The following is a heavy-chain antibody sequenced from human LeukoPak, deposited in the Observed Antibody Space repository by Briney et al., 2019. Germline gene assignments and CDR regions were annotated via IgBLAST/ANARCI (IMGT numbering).Heavy chain of an antibody. V-gene: IGHV3-23*01. CDR2: ISSSDGNT. J-gene: IGHJ4*02. CDR1: GFTFSSYA. CDR3: AKIIPGAAYGSFDC. Sequence: GGSLRLSCAASGFTFSSYAMSWVRQAPGKGLEWVSVISSSDGNTYYADSVKGRFTISRDNSKNTLYLQMNSRRAEDTAVYYCAKIIPGAAYGSFDCWGQLTPVSVS. D-gene: IGHD2-2*01.